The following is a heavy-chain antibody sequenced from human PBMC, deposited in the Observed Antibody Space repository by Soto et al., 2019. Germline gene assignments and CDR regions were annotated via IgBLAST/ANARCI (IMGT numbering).Heavy chain of an antibody. CDR2: ITSDTKTI. CDR3: ARSVEGHFDY. V-gene: IGHV3-48*02. D-gene: IGHD6-19*01. Sequence: EVHLVESGGDLVQRGGSLILSCAASGFTFSIYSMNWVRQAPGKGLEWFSYITSDTKTIKYADSVKGRFTISRDNAKNSVYLQMNTLRDDDTAVYYCARSVEGHFDYWGQGTVVTVSS. J-gene: IGHJ4*02. CDR1: GFTFSIYS.